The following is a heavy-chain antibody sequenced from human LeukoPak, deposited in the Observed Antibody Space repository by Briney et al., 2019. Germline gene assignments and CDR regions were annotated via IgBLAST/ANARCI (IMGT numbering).Heavy chain of an antibody. Sequence: SQTLSLTCAISGDSVSSNSAAWNWIRQSPSRGLEWLGRTYYRPKWYNDYAVSVKSRITINPDTSKNQFSLQLNSVTPEDTAVYYCASFYYDILTGYSNGAFDIWGQGTMVTVSS. CDR1: GDSVSSNSAA. J-gene: IGHJ3*02. CDR2: TYYRPKWYN. D-gene: IGHD3-9*01. V-gene: IGHV6-1*01. CDR3: ASFYYDILTGYSNGAFDI.